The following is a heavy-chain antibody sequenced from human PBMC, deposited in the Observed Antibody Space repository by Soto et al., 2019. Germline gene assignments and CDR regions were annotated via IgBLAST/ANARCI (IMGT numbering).Heavy chain of an antibody. V-gene: IGHV1-69*06. J-gene: IGHJ6*02. CDR1: GGTFSSYA. Sequence: ASVKVSCKTSGGTFSSYAISWVRQAPGQGLEWMGGIVPLFRTTNYAQKFQGRVTITADTSTYTVYMEPSGLRAEDTAVYYCAKGERQYYDFWSGYYTYYYGMDVWGQGTTVTVSS. D-gene: IGHD3-3*01. CDR3: AKGERQYYDFWSGYYTYYYGMDV. CDR2: IVPLFRTT.